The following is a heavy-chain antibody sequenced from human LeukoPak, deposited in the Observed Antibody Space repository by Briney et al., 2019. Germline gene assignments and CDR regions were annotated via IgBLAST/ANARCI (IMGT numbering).Heavy chain of an antibody. D-gene: IGHD1-26*01. Sequence: GGSLRLSCAASGFTFSSYSMNWVRQAPGKGPEWVSYISSSSSTIYYADSVKGRFTISRDNAKDSLYLQMNSLRAEDTAVYYCARDPTYSGSYSYYFDYWGQGTLVTVSS. CDR2: ISSSSSTI. CDR1: GFTFSSYS. CDR3: ARDPTYSGSYSYYFDY. V-gene: IGHV3-48*04. J-gene: IGHJ4*02.